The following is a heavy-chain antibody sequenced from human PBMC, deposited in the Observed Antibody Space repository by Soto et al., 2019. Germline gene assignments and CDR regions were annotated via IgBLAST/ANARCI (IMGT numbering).Heavy chain of an antibody. Sequence: PSETLSLTCTVSGGSISSYYWSWIRQPPGKGLEWIGYIYYSGSTNYNPSLKSRVTISVDTSKNQFSLKLNSMTAADTAVYYCARHNYGSGSTYFDYWGQATLVTVS. CDR3: ARHNYGSGSTYFDY. CDR1: GGSISSYY. CDR2: IYYSGST. V-gene: IGHV4-59*08. D-gene: IGHD3-10*01. J-gene: IGHJ4*02.